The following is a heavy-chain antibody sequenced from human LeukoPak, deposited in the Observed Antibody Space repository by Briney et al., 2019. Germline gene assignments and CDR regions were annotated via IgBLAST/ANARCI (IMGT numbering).Heavy chain of an antibody. CDR3: AKDRGAVVNVLAMS. Sequence: GGSLRLSCAPSGFTFNSYAMSWVRQAPGKGLEWVSAISDGGGTTYYADSVKGRFTISRDNSRNTLYLQMDSLRAEDTAVYYCAKDRGAVVNVLAMSWGRGTLVTASA. V-gene: IGHV3-23*01. D-gene: IGHD4-23*01. J-gene: IGHJ4*02. CDR1: GFTFNSYA. CDR2: ISDGGGTT.